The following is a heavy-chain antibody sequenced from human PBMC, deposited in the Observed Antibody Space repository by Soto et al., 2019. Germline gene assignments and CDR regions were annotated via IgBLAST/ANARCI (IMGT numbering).Heavy chain of an antibody. Sequence: XETLSLTCTVAGCSVSSGSYYWSWIRQPPGKGLEWIGYIYYSGSTNYNPSLKSRVTISVDTSKNQFSLKLSSVTAADTAVYYCARVPLVGARTGSFDYWGQGTLVTVSS. CDR2: IYYSGST. CDR1: GCSVSSGSYY. D-gene: IGHD1-26*01. J-gene: IGHJ4*02. V-gene: IGHV4-61*01. CDR3: ARVPLVGARTGSFDY.